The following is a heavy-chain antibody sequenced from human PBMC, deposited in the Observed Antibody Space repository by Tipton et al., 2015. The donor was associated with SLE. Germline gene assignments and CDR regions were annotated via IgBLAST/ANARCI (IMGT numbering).Heavy chain of an antibody. V-gene: IGHV4-59*01. CDR2: IYYSGST. CDR3: ARDITIFGVAGNWFDP. Sequence: TLSLTCTVSGGSISSYYWSWIRQPPGKGLEWIGYIYYSGSTNYNPSLKSRVTISVDTSKNQFSLKLSSVTAADTAVYYCARDITIFGVAGNWFDPWGQGPLVTVSS. D-gene: IGHD3-3*01. CDR1: GGSISSYY. J-gene: IGHJ5*02.